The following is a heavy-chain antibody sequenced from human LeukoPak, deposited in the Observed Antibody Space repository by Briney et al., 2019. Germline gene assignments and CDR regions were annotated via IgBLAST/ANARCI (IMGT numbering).Heavy chain of an antibody. Sequence: PSETLSLTCAVYGGSFSGYYWSWIRQPPGKGLEWIGEINHSGSTNYNPSLKSRVTISVDTSKNQFSLKLSSVTAADTAVYYCARHNRAVYSSSWYNGKNWFDPWGQGTLVAVSS. D-gene: IGHD6-13*01. J-gene: IGHJ5*02. CDR1: GGSFSGYY. V-gene: IGHV4-34*01. CDR2: INHSGST. CDR3: ARHNRAVYSSSWYNGKNWFDP.